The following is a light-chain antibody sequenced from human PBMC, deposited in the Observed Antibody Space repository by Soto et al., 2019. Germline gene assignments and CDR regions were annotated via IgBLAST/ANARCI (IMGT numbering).Light chain of an antibody. V-gene: IGLV2-14*03. CDR1: SSDVGDHNY. CDR2: AVS. Sequence: QSARTQPASVSGSPGQSITISCTGTSSDVGDHNYVSWYQQQPGKAPKLMIYAVSNRPSGVSNRFSGSKSGNTASLTISGVQAEDEADYYCSSYTTSSTVILGGGTKLTVL. J-gene: IGLJ2*01. CDR3: SSYTTSSTVI.